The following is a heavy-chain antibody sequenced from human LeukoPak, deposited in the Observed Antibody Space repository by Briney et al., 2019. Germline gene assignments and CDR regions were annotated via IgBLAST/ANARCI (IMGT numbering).Heavy chain of an antibody. D-gene: IGHD3-22*01. Sequence: SVKVSCKASGFTFTSSAMQLVRQARGQRLEWIGWIVVGSGNTNYAQKFQERVTITRDMSTSTAYMELSSLSSEDTAVYYCAAHGSSGYYYFDYWGKGTLVTVSS. V-gene: IGHV1-58*02. CDR3: AAHGSSGYYYFDY. J-gene: IGHJ4*02. CDR1: GFTFTSSA. CDR2: IVVGSGNT.